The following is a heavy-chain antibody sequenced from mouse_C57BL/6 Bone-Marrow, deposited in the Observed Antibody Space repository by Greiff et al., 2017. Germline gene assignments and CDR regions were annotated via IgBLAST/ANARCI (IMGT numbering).Heavy chain of an antibody. CDR3: VSGYYYGSSYYAMDY. CDR1: GFSFNTYA. CDR2: IRSKSNNYAT. J-gene: IGHJ4*01. Sequence: EVKVVESGGGLVQPKGSLKLSCAASGFSFNTYAMNWVRQAPGKGLEWVARIRSKSNNYATYYADSVKDRFTISRDDSESMLYLQMNHLKTEDTAMYYFVSGYYYGSSYYAMDYWGQGTSVTVSS. D-gene: IGHD1-1*01. V-gene: IGHV10-1*01.